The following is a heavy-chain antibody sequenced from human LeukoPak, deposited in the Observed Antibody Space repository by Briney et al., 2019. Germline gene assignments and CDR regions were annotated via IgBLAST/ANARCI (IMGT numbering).Heavy chain of an antibody. J-gene: IGHJ4*02. D-gene: IGHD7-27*01. V-gene: IGHV3-74*01. CDR1: GFTFSSYW. CDR2: INSDGSST. CDR3: AKDGGLWVSAHWGDS. Sequence: GGSLRLSCAASGFTFSSYWMHWVRQAPGKGLVWVSRINSDGSSTSYADSVKGRFTISRDNAKNTLCLQMNSLRAEDTAVYYCAKDGGLWVSAHWGDSWGRGTLVTVSS.